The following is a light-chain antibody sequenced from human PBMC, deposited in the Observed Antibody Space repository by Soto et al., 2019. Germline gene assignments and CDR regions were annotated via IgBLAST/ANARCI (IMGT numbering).Light chain of an antibody. V-gene: IGKV3D-15*01. Sequence: EIVMTQSPVTLSVSPGERDTLSCRASQSVMSNLAWYQQKPGQAPRLLIYDTTNRATGIPARFSGSGSGTDFTLTISRLEPDDFATYYCQQYNSYGWTFGQGTKVNIK. CDR3: QQYNSYGWT. CDR2: DTT. J-gene: IGKJ1*01. CDR1: QSVMSN.